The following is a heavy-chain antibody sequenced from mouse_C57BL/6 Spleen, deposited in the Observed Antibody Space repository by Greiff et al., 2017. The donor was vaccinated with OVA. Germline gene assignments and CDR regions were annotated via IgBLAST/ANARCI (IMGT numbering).Heavy chain of an antibody. Sequence: VQLQQSGPVLVKPGASVKMSCKASGYTFTDYYMNWVKQSHGKSLEWIGVINPYNGGTSYNQKFKGKATLTVDKSSSTAYMELNSLTSEDSAVYYCANYYGNLYYFDYWGQGTTLTVSS. CDR2: INPYNGGT. CDR3: ANYYGNLYYFDY. D-gene: IGHD2-1*01. V-gene: IGHV1-19*01. J-gene: IGHJ2*01. CDR1: GYTFTDYY.